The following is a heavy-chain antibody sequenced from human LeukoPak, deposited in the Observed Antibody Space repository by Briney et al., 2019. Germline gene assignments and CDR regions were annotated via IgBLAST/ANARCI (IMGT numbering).Heavy chain of an antibody. D-gene: IGHD4-17*01. Sequence: GASVKVSCKASGYTFTSYSVNWVRQAPGQGLEWMGWINTNTGNPTYAQGFTGRFVFSLDTSVSTAYLQISSLKSEDTAVYYCAREGAAYGDYFDYWGQGTLVTVSS. V-gene: IGHV7-4-1*02. CDR1: GYTFTSYS. J-gene: IGHJ4*02. CDR3: AREGAAYGDYFDY. CDR2: INTNTGNP.